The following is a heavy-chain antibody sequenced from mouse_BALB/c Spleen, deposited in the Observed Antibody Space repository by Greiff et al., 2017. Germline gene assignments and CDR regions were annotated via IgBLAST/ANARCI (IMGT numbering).Heavy chain of an antibody. V-gene: IGHV1S81*02. Sequence: QVQLQQPGAELVKPGASVKLSCKASGYTFTSYWMHWVKQRPGQGLEWIGEINPSNGRTNYNEKFKSKATLTVDKSSSTAYMQLSSLTSEDSAVYYCAEASWFAYWGQGTLVTVSA. D-gene: IGHD3-2*02. CDR3: AEASWFAY. CDR1: GYTFTSYW. J-gene: IGHJ3*01. CDR2: INPSNGRT.